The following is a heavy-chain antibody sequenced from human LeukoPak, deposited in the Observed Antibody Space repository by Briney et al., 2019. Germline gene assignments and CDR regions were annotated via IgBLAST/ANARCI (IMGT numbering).Heavy chain of an antibody. CDR1: GFTFSSYW. CDR3: ASLRVWFGDFDY. Sequence: GGSLRLSCAASGFTFSSYWMHWVRQAPGKGLVWVSRINGDGSSTNYADSVKGRFTISRDNAKNTLHLQMNSLRAEDTAVYYCASLRVWFGDFDYWGQGTLVTVSS. V-gene: IGHV3-74*01. J-gene: IGHJ4*02. D-gene: IGHD3-10*01. CDR2: INGDGSST.